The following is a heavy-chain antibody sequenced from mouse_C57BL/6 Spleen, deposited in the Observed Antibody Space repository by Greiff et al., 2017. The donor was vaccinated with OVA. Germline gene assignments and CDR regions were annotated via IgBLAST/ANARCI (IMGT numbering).Heavy chain of an antibody. D-gene: IGHD2-1*01. CDR2: IDPSDSYT. V-gene: IGHV1-59*01. J-gene: IGHJ3*01. CDR1: GYTFTSYW. Sequence: QVQLQQPGAELVRPGTSVKLSCKASGYTFTSYWMHWVKQRPGQGLEWIGVIDPSDSYTNYNQKFKGKATLTVDTSSSTAYMQLSSLTSEDSAVYYCARDGNYFFAYWGQGTLVTVSA. CDR3: ARDGNYFFAY.